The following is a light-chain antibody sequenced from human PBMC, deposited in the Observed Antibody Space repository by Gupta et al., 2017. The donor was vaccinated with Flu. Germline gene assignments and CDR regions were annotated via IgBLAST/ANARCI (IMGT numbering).Light chain of an antibody. Sequence: DIQMTQSPSSLSASVGDRVTSTCRTSEGVSSFLNWYQQKQGKAPKLLITGASHLQSGVPSRFSGSGSGTDVTLTISSLQPEDFATYYCQQSYSTAFGPGTTVDL. CDR2: GAS. V-gene: IGKV1-39*01. CDR3: QQSYSTA. J-gene: IGKJ3*01. CDR1: EGVSSF.